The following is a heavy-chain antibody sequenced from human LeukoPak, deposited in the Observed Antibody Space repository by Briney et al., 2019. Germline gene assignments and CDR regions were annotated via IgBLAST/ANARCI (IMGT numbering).Heavy chain of an antibody. D-gene: IGHD2-2*01. CDR2: ISAYNGNT. CDR3: ARGPNYCSSTSCYLRGMDV. CDR1: GYTFTSYG. V-gene: IGHV1-18*01. Sequence: ASVKVSCKASGYTFTSYGISWVRQAPGQGLEWMGWISAYNGNTNYAQKLQGRVTMTTDTSTSTAYVELRSLRSDDTAVYYCARGPNYCSSTSCYLRGMDVWGQGTTVTVSS. J-gene: IGHJ6*02.